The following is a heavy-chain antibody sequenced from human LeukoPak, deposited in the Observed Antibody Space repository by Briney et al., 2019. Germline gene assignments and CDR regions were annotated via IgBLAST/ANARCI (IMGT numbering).Heavy chain of an antibody. CDR1: GGSISSYY. D-gene: IGHD3-16*01. V-gene: IGHV4-59*01. CDR2: IYYSGST. Sequence: SETLSLTCTVSGGSISSYYWSWIRQPPGKGLEWIGYIYYSGSTNYNPSLKSRVTISVDTSKNQFSLKLSSVTAADTAVYYCARGLGYAAEYFQHWGQGTLVTVSS. CDR3: ARGLGYAAEYFQH. J-gene: IGHJ1*01.